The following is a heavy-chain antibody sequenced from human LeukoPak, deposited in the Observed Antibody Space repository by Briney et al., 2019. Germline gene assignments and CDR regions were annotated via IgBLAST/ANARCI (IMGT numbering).Heavy chain of an antibody. CDR3: ARARSSYYYGSGIGLDY. CDR1: GFTLSSYE. Sequence: GGSLRLSCAASGFTLSSYEMNWVRQAPGKGLEWVSYISSSGSTIYYADSVKGRFTISRDNAKNSLYLQMNSLRAEDTAVYYCARARSSYYYGSGIGLDYWGQGTLVTVSS. V-gene: IGHV3-48*03. J-gene: IGHJ4*02. D-gene: IGHD3-10*01. CDR2: ISSSGSTI.